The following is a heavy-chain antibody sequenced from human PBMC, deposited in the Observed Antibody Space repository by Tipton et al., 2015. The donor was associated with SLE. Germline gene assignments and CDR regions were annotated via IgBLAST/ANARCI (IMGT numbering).Heavy chain of an antibody. CDR2: ISWNSGSI. Sequence: SLRLSCAASGFTFDDYAMHWVRQAPGKGLEWVSGISWNSGSIGYTDSVKGRFTISRDNAKNSLYLQMNSLRAEDTALYYCAKEDRGAGAFDIWGQGTMVTVSS. V-gene: IGHV3-9*01. D-gene: IGHD3-10*01. J-gene: IGHJ3*02. CDR1: GFTFDDYA. CDR3: AKEDRGAGAFDI.